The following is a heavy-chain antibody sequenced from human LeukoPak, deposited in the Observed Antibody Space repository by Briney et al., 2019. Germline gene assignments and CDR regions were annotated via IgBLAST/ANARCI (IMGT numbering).Heavy chain of an antibody. CDR2: IYYSGST. D-gene: IGHD3-22*01. Sequence: PSETLSLTCTVSGGSINNYYWSWIRQPPGKGLEWIGYIYYSGSTNYNPSLKSRVTISVDTSKNQFSLKLSSVTAADTAVYYCARDPRDSSGFTDAFDIWGQGTMVTVSS. CDR1: GGSINNYY. CDR3: ARDPRDSSGFTDAFDI. V-gene: IGHV4-59*01. J-gene: IGHJ3*02.